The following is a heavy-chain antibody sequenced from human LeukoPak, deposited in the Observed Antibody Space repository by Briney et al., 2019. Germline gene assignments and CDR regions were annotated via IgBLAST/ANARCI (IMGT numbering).Heavy chain of an antibody. CDR2: INTNTGNP. V-gene: IGHV7-4-1*02. D-gene: IGHD1-26*01. CDR1: GDIFSVDA. J-gene: IGHJ4*02. CDR3: ARDAWELPHFDY. Sequence: ASVKVSCKAPGDIFSVDAINWVRQAPGQGLEWMGRINTNTGNPTYAQGFTGRFVFSLDTSVSTAYLQISSLKAEDTAVYYCARDAWELPHFDYWGQGTLVTVSS.